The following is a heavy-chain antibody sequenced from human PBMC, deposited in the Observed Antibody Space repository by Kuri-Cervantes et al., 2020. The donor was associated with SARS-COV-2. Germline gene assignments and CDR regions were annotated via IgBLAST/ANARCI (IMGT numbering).Heavy chain of an antibody. D-gene: IGHD3-10*01. V-gene: IGHV4-31*03. Sequence: SETLSLTCTVSGGSISSGGYYWSWIRQPPGKGLEWNGYIYYSGSTYYNPSLKSRVTISVDTSKNQFSLKLSSVPAADTAVYYCARDSLWFGGYVGSFDYWGQGTLVTVSS. J-gene: IGHJ4*02. CDR3: ARDSLWFGGYVGSFDY. CDR2: IYYSGST. CDR1: GGSISSGGYY.